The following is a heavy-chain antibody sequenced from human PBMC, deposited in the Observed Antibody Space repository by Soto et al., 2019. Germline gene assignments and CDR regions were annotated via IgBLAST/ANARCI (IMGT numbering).Heavy chain of an antibody. V-gene: IGHV4-59*08. J-gene: IGHJ4*02. CDR2: IYYSGST. CDR3: ARRYGDYFAY. D-gene: IGHD4-17*01. CDR1: GGSISSYY. Sequence: SETLSLTCTVSGGSISSYYWSWIRQPPGKGLEWIGYIYYSGSTSYNPSLKSRVTISVDTSKNQFSLKLSSVTAADTAVYYCARRYGDYFAYWGQGTLVTVSS.